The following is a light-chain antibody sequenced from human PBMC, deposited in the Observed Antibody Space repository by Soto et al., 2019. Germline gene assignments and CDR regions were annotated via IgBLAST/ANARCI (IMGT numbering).Light chain of an antibody. CDR2: DTS. V-gene: IGKV1-33*01. CDR3: QQYHTLVT. J-gene: IGKJ4*01. CDR1: QDIDDY. Sequence: DIQMTQSPSSLSASLGDRVTITCQASQDIDDYLNWYQLKPGRAPKLLIYDTSHLHTGVPSRFSGAGSGTDFSFTISRLQPEDDATYYCQQYHTLVTFGGGTKVEIK.